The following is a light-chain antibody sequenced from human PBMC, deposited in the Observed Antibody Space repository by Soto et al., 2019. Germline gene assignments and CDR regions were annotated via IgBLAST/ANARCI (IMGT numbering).Light chain of an antibody. CDR2: EVS. Sequence: QSVLTQPASXXXXXGQSITISCTGTSSDVGAYNYVSWYQQHPDKAPKLMIFEVSDRPSGVSNRFSGSNSGNTASLTISGLQAEDEADYFCSSYTSNSTLVFGGGTKLTVL. CDR1: SSDVGAYNY. J-gene: IGLJ3*02. V-gene: IGLV2-14*01. CDR3: SSYTSNSTLV.